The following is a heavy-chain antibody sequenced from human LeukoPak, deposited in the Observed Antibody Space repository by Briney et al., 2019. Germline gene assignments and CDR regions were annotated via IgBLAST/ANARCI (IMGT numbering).Heavy chain of an antibody. V-gene: IGHV3-23*01. J-gene: IGHJ4*02. CDR2: ISGSGGST. CDR1: GFTFSSYA. Sequence: PGGSLRLSCAASGFTFSSYAMSWVRQAPGKGLEWVGAISGSGGSTYYADSVRGRFIIARDNSKKTLYLQMNGLRAGGRVVYFCARAHAAVSGPFDCWGQGTLVTVSS. CDR3: ARAHAAVSGPFDC. D-gene: IGHD5-12*01.